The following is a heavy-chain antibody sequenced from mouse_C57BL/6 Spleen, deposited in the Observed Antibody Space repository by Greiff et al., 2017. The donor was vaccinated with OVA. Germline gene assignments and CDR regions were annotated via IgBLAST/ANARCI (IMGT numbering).Heavy chain of an antibody. Sequence: EVMLVESGGDLVKPGGSLKLSCAASGFTFSSYGMSWVRQTPDKRLEWVATISSGGSYTYYPDSVKGRFTISRDNAKNTLYLQMSRLKSEDTAMYYCARPMITTDWYFDVWGTGTTVTVSS. V-gene: IGHV5-6*02. D-gene: IGHD2-4*01. CDR3: ARPMITTDWYFDV. CDR1: GFTFSSYG. CDR2: ISSGGSYT. J-gene: IGHJ1*03.